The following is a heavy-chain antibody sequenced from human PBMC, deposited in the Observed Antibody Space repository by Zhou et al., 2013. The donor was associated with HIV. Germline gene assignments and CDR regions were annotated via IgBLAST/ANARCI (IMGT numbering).Heavy chain of an antibody. CDR1: GGSISSHY. J-gene: IGHJ3*02. V-gene: IGHV4-59*11. CDR2: IYYSGST. D-gene: IGHD3-10*01. Sequence: QVQLQESGPGLVKPSETLSLTCTVSGGSISSHYWSWIRQPPGKGLEWIGYIYYSGSTNYNPSLKSRVTISVDTSKNQFSLKLSSVTAADTAVYYCAREAEGKSGAFDIWGQGTMVTVFS. CDR3: AREAEGKSGAFDI.